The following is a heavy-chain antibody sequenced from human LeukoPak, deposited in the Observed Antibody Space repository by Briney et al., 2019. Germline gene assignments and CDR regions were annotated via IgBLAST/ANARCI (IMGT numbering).Heavy chain of an antibody. CDR1: GYTFTGYY. CDR3: ARVIGGCTYYYDSSGYFPDY. Sequence: ASVKVSCKASGYTFTGYYMHWVRQAPGQGLEWMGWINPNSGGTNYAQKFQGRVTMTRDTSISTAYMELSRLRSDDTAVYYCARVIGGCTYYYDSSGYFPDYWGQGTLVIVSS. J-gene: IGHJ4*02. CDR2: INPNSGGT. D-gene: IGHD3-22*01. V-gene: IGHV1-2*02.